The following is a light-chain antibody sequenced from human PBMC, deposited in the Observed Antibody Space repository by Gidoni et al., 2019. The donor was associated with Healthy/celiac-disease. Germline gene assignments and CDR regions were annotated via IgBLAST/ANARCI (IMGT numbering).Light chain of an antibody. CDR3: SSYTSSSTPWV. CDR1: SSDVGGYTY. Sequence: QSALTQPASVSGSPGQSITISCTGTSSDVGGYTYVSWYQQHPGKAPKLMIYDVSTRPSGVSNRFSGSKSGNTASLTISGLQAEDEADYYCSSYTSSSTPWVFGGGTKLTVL. V-gene: IGLV2-14*01. J-gene: IGLJ3*02. CDR2: DVS.